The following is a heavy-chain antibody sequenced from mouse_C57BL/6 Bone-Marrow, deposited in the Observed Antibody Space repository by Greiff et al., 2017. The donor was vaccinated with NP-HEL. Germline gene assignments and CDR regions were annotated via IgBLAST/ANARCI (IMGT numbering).Heavy chain of an antibody. J-gene: IGHJ3*01. V-gene: IGHV1-59*01. CDR1: GYTFTSYW. D-gene: IGHD2-2*01. CDR2: IDPSDSYT. CDR3: ARVSTMVKWFAY. Sequence: QVQLQQSGAELVRPGTSVKLSCKASGYTFTSYWMHWVKQRPGQGLEWIGVIDPSDSYTNYNQKFKGKATLTVDTSSSTAYMQLSSLTSEDSAVYDGARVSTMVKWFAYWGQGTLDTVSA.